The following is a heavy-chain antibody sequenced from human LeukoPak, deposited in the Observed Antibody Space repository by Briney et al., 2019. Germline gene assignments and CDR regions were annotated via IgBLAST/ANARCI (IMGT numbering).Heavy chain of an antibody. CDR2: ISSSGSGT. Sequence: AGGSLRLSCAASGFTFSSYAMSWVRQAPGKGLEWVSAISSSGSGTYYADSVKGRFTISRDNSKKTLYLQMNSLRAEDTAVYFCARDRALVRELWSASAFDYWGQGTLVTVSS. CDR3: ARDRALVRELWSASAFDY. V-gene: IGHV3-23*01. D-gene: IGHD5-18*01. CDR1: GFTFSSYA. J-gene: IGHJ4*02.